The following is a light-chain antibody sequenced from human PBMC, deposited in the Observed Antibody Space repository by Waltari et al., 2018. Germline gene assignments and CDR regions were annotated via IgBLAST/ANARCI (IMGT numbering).Light chain of an antibody. CDR2: GDH. Sequence: QSVLTQPPSVSAAPGQKVTISCSGSTSNIGDNYVSWYQQFPGAAPKVLIYGDHKPTKGNPDRFSGSKSGTAATLDITGLQTGDEADYFCGTWDNTLSPVFGGGTTVTVL. V-gene: IGLV1-51*02. J-gene: IGLJ2*01. CDR3: GTWDNTLSPV. CDR1: TSNIGDNY.